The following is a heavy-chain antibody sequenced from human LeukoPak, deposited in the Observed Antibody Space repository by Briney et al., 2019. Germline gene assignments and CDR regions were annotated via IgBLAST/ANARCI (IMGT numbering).Heavy chain of an antibody. CDR3: AKDLIGYYKPFDC. J-gene: IGHJ4*02. V-gene: IGHV3-23*01. D-gene: IGHD3-9*01. Sequence: GGSLRLSCAASGFTFGSYAMSWVRQAPGKGLEWVSSIGGGGATTYYADSVKGRFTISRDNSRNTLFLHMNSPRAEDTAVYYCAKDLIGYYKPFDCWGQGTLVTVSS. CDR2: IGGGGATT. CDR1: GFTFGSYA.